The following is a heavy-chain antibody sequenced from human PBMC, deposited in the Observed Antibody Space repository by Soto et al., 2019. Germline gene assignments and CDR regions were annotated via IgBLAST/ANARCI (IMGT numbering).Heavy chain of an antibody. CDR1: GGSISSYY. J-gene: IGHJ6*02. Sequence: LSLTCTVSGGSISSYYWSWIRQPPGKGLEWIGYIYYSGSTNYNPSLKSRVTISVDTSKNQFSLKLSSVTAADTAVYYCARGREGLTYDFWSGSYYYYGMDVWGQGTTVTVSS. CDR2: IYYSGST. CDR3: ARGREGLTYDFWSGSYYYYGMDV. V-gene: IGHV4-59*01. D-gene: IGHD3-3*01.